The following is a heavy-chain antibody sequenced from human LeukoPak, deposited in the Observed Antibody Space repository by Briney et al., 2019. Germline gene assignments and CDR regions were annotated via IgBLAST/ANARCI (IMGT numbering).Heavy chain of an antibody. CDR2: ISSSSSYI. J-gene: IGHJ5*02. V-gene: IGHV3-21*01. Sequence: GGSPRLSCAASGFTFSSYSMNWVRQAPGKGLEWVSSISSSSSYIYYADSVKGRFTISRDNAKNSLYLQMNSLRAEDTAVYYCARYVVVPATAFDPWGQGTLVTVSS. CDR3: ARYVVVPATAFDP. D-gene: IGHD2-2*01. CDR1: GFTFSSYS.